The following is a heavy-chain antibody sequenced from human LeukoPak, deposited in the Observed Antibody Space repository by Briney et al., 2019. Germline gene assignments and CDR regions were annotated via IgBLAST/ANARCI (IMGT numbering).Heavy chain of an antibody. CDR2: INSDGSIT. CDR1: GFSFSSYA. V-gene: IGHV3-74*01. D-gene: IGHD5-18*01. CDR3: ARDAVDTANAV. Sequence: GGSLRLSCATSGFSFSSYAMSWVRQAPGKGLVWVSHINSDGSITSYADSVKGRFTISRDNAKNTLYLQMNSLRAEDTAVYYCARDAVDTANAVWGQGTTVTVSS. J-gene: IGHJ6*02.